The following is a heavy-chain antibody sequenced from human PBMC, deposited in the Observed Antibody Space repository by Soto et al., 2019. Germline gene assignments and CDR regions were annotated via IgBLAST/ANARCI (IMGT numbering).Heavy chain of an antibody. Sequence: QVQVVQSGAEVKEPGSSVRVSCKASGGSSNTYAVSWVRQAPGQGLEWMGGIIPMFGTRDYAEKFQGRVTISGDESTSTVNMELNSLRFGDTAIYYCARGRLVVVSDGSPSDSYGMDVWGPGTTVTVSS. D-gene: IGHD3-10*01. J-gene: IGHJ6*02. CDR3: ARGRLVVVSDGSPSDSYGMDV. V-gene: IGHV1-69*01. CDR2: IIPMFGTR. CDR1: GGSSNTYA.